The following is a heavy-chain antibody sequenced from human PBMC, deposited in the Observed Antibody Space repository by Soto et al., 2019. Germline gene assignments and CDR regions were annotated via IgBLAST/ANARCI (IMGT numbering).Heavy chain of an antibody. Sequence: ASVKVSCKASGYTFTSYGISWVRQAPGQGLEWMGWISAYNGNTNYAQKLQGRVTITTDTSTSTAYMELRSLRSDDTAVYYCARDGKRYCTNGVCYINWFDPWGQGTLVTVS. CDR1: GYTFTSYG. V-gene: IGHV1-18*01. J-gene: IGHJ5*02. CDR2: ISAYNGNT. D-gene: IGHD2-8*01. CDR3: ARDGKRYCTNGVCYINWFDP.